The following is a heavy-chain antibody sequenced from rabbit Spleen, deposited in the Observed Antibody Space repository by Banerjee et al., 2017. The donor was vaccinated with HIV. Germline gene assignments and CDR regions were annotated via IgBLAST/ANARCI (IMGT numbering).Heavy chain of an antibody. CDR3: ARLFAYGMDL. CDR1: GFDFSSSYY. D-gene: IGHD6-1*01. Sequence: QEQLVESGGGLVQPEGSLTLTCKAAGFDFSSSYYMCWVRQAPGKGPEWIACIYNGDGSTYYASWVNGRFTISRSTSLNTVTLRMTSLTAADTATYFCARLFAYGMDLWGQGTLVTVS. CDR2: IYNGDGST. V-gene: IGHV1S47*01. J-gene: IGHJ6*01.